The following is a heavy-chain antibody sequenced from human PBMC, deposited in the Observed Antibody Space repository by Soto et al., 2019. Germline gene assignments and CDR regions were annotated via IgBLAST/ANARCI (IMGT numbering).Heavy chain of an antibody. CDR2: IYSGGST. J-gene: IGHJ6*02. CDR1: GFTVSSNY. Sequence: PGGSLRLSCAASGFTVSSNYMSWVRQAPGKGLEWVSVIYSGGSTYYADSVKGRFTIYRDNSKNTLYLQMNSLRAEDTAVYYCARDHVQQLEGDYYYYGMDVWGQGTTVTVSS. D-gene: IGHD6-13*01. V-gene: IGHV3-66*01. CDR3: ARDHVQQLEGDYYYYGMDV.